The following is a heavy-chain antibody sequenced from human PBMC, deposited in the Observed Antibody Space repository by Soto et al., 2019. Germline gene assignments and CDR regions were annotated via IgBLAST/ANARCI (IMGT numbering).Heavy chain of an antibody. CDR2: IYSGGST. CDR3: ARDSRLPDYYYYMDV. V-gene: IGHV3-66*01. Sequence: TGGSLRLSCAASGFTVSSNYMSWVRQAPGKGLEWVSVIYSGGSTYYADSVKGRFTISRDNSKNTLYLQMNSLRAEDTAVYYCARDSRLPDYYYYMDVWGKGTTVTAP. CDR1: GFTVSSNY. D-gene: IGHD4-17*01. J-gene: IGHJ6*03.